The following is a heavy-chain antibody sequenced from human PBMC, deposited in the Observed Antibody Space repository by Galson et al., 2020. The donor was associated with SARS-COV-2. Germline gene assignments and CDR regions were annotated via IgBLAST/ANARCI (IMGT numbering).Heavy chain of an antibody. J-gene: IGHJ4*02. CDR1: GGSISSYY. V-gene: IGHV4-59*08. CDR3: ARIDYDSNLFDY. D-gene: IGHD3-22*01. Sequence: ETSETLSLTCTVSGGSISSYYWSWIRQPPGKGLEWIGYIYYSGSTNYNPSLKSRVTISVDTSKNQFSLKLSSVTAADTAVYYCARIDYDSNLFDYWGQGTLVTVSS. CDR2: IYYSGST.